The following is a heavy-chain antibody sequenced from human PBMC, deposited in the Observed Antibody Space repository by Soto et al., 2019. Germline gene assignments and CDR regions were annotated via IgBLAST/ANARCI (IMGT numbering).Heavy chain of an antibody. CDR3: ARVLGPGGYCSSTSCYDKYNWFDP. CDR1: GYTFTGYY. J-gene: IGHJ5*02. Sequence: ASVKVSCKASGYTFTGYYMHWVRQAPGQGLEWMGWINPNSGGTNYAQKFQGWVTMTRDTSTSTAYMELSRLRSDDTAVYYCARVLGPGGYCSSTSCYDKYNWFDPWGQGTLVTVSS. D-gene: IGHD2-2*01. V-gene: IGHV1-2*04. CDR2: INPNSGGT.